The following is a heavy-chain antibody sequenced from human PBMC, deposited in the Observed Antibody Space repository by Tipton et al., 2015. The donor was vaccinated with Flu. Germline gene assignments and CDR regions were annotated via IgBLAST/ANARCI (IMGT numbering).Heavy chain of an antibody. V-gene: IGHV4-61*02. CDR1: GGSINSGDFF. D-gene: IGHD1-14*01. J-gene: IGHJ3*01. Sequence: GLVKPSETLSLTCTVSGGSINSGDFFWNWIRQPAGKGLEWIGRIHTRGNTHCNPSLKSRLTMSIDTSNNQFSLKLNSVTAADTAAYFCARGHRKSWGSFGSPMSDSFDVWGQGTMVTVSS. CDR3: ARGHRKSWGSFGSPMSDSFDV. CDR2: IHTRGNT.